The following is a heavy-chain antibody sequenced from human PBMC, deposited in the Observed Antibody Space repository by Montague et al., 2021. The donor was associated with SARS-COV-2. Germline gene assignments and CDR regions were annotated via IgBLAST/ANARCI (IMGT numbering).Heavy chain of an antibody. CDR3: ASTYYYASGNLFDP. CDR2: FYTSGST. CDR1: GGSISSANYY. J-gene: IGHJ5*02. V-gene: IGHV4-61*02. D-gene: IGHD3-10*01. Sequence: TLSLTCTVSGGSISSANYYWGWIRQPAGKGLEWIGRFYTSGSTNYNPSLKSRVAISADTSKNQFSLKLSSVTAADTAVYYCASTYYYASGNLFDPWGQGTLVTVSS.